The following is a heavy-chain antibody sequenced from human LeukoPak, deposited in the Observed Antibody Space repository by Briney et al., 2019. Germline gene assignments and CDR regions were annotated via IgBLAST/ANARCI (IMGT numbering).Heavy chain of an antibody. Sequence: GESLKISCKGSGYSFTSYWIGWVRQMPGKGLEWMGIIYPGDSDTRYSPSFQDQVTISADKSISTAYLQWSSLKASDTAMYYCARRNGVVTTAVHDAFDIWGQGTMVTVSS. CDR2: IYPGDSDT. CDR3: ARRNGVVTTAVHDAFDI. J-gene: IGHJ3*02. D-gene: IGHD3-3*01. CDR1: GYSFTSYW. V-gene: IGHV5-51*01.